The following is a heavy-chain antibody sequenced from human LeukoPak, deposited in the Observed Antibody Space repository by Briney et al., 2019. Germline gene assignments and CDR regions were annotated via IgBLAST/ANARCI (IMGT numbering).Heavy chain of an antibody. CDR3: ARTRYYYNSRSYGAPYYLDY. CDR2: IYGSGST. V-gene: IGHV4-4*07. D-gene: IGHD3-10*01. Sequence: SETLSLTCTVSGGSISSDYWSWIRQPAGKGLEWIGRIYGSGSTIYNASLKSRVTMSADTSKNQFSLKLSSVTAADTAVYYCARTRYYYNSRSYGAPYYLDYWGQGTLVTVSS. J-gene: IGHJ4*02. CDR1: GGSISSDY.